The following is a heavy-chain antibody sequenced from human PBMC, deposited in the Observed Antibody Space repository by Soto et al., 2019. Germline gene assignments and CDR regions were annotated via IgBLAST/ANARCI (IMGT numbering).Heavy chain of an antibody. V-gene: IGHV4-39*02. CDR1: GGSISSSSYY. CDR3: AKDRTSVTTLPPSYYGMDV. J-gene: IGHJ6*02. CDR2: IYYSGST. Sequence: SETLSLTCTVSGGSISSSSYYWGWIRQPPGKGLEWIGSIYYSGSTYYNPSLKSRVTISVDTSKSQFSLKLSSVTAADTAVYYCAKDRTSVTTLPPSYYGMDVWGQGTTVTVSS. D-gene: IGHD4-17*01.